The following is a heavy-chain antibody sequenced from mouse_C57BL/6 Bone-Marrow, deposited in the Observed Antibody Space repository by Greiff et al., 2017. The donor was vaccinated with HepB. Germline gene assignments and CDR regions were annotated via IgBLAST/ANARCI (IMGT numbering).Heavy chain of an antibody. V-gene: IGHV1-76*01. J-gene: IGHJ4*01. D-gene: IGHD6-1*01. CDR3: ARGGLYYAMDY. Sequence: VQLQQSGAELVRPGASVKLSCKASGYTFTDYYINWVKQSPGQGLEWIARIYPGSGNTYYNEKFEGKATLTAEKSSSTAYMQLSSLTSEDSAVYFCARGGLYYAMDYWGQGTSVTVSS. CDR2: IYPGSGNT. CDR1: GYTFTDYY.